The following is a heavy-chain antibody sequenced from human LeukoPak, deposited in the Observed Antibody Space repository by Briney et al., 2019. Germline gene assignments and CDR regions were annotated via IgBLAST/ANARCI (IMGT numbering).Heavy chain of an antibody. CDR3: ARVAPYDIAVAGSEPDAFDI. CDR2: INPNSGGT. CDR1: GYTFTGYY. D-gene: IGHD6-19*01. J-gene: IGHJ3*02. Sequence: ASVKVSCKASGYTFTGYYMHWVRQAPGQGLEWMGWINPNSGGTNYAQKFQGRVTMTRDTSISTAYMELSRLRSDDTAVYYCARVAPYDIAVAGSEPDAFDIWGQGTMVTVSS. V-gene: IGHV1-2*02.